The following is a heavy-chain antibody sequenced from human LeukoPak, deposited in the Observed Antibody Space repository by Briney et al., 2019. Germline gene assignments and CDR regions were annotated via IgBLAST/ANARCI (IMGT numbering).Heavy chain of an antibody. CDR3: VQCGGDCYTSSH. Sequence: GESLKISCESSGYSFTSYWIGWVRQMPGKGLEWMGIIYPGDSNTSYSPSFQGQVTISADKSISTAYLQWSSLKASDSAMYYCVQCGGDCYTSSHWGQGTLSPSL. CDR1: GYSFTSYW. CDR2: IYPGDSNT. J-gene: IGHJ4*02. V-gene: IGHV5-51*01. D-gene: IGHD2-21*02.